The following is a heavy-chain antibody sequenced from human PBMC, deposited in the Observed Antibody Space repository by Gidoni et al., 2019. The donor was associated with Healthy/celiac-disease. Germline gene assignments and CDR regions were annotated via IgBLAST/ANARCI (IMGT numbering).Heavy chain of an antibody. D-gene: IGHD3-10*01. J-gene: IGHJ4*02. CDR1: GFTFSDYY. CDR3: ARTAPRMVRGVNEFDY. CDR2: ISSSSSYT. V-gene: IGHV3-11*05. Sequence: QVQLVESGGGLVKPGGSLRLSCAASGFTFSDYYMSWIRQAPGKGLEWVSYISSSSSYTNYADSVKGRFPISRDNAKNSLYLQMNSLRAEDTAVYYCARTAPRMVRGVNEFDYWGQGTLVTVSS.